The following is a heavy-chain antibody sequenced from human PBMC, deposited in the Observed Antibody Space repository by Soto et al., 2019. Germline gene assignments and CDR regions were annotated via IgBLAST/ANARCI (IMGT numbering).Heavy chain of an antibody. V-gene: IGHV3-23*01. D-gene: IGHD3-22*01. CDR2: ISGSGGST. J-gene: IGHJ4*02. Sequence: GGSLRLSCAASGFTFSSYAMSWVRQAPGKGLEWVSAISGSGGSTYYADSVKGRFTISRDNSKNTLYLQMNSLRAEDTAVYYCAKDRLIFYDSSGYYYRDYWGQGTLVTVSS. CDR1: GFTFSSYA. CDR3: AKDRLIFYDSSGYYYRDY.